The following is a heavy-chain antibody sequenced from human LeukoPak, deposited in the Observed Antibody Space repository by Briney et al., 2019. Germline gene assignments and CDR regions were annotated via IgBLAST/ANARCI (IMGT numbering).Heavy chain of an antibody. D-gene: IGHD6-13*01. CDR3: ARGIAAASERAFDI. CDR1: GGSVSSYY. Sequence: SETLSLTCTVSGGSVSSYYWSWIRQPAGKGLEWIGRIYSSGGTDYNPSLKSRVTMSVDTSKNQFSLNLRSVTAADTAVYYCARGIAAASERAFDIWGQGTMVTVSS. J-gene: IGHJ3*02. V-gene: IGHV4-4*07. CDR2: IYSSGGT.